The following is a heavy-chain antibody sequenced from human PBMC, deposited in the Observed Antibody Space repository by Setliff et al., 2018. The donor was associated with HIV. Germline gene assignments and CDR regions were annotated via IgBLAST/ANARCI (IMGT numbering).Heavy chain of an antibody. V-gene: IGHV3-15*01. CDR2: IKSKTDGETE. D-gene: IGHD3-10*01. J-gene: IGHJ4*02. CDR1: GFTFTNAW. CDR3: TTAFAQNWYGSGNENY. Sequence: SCAASGFTFTNAWMSWVRQAPGKGLEWVGRIKSKTDGETEDYAAPVKGRFTISRDDSRSTLYLQMNSLITEDTALYYCTTAFAQNWYGSGNENYWGQGTLVTVSS.